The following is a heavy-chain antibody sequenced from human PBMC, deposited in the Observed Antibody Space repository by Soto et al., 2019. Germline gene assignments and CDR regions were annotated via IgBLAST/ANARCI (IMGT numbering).Heavy chain of an antibody. CDR2: TYYRSKWYN. J-gene: IGHJ4*02. CDR3: ARAWGFSSGWYGSFSY. Sequence: PSQTLSLTCAISGDSVSSNRSAWNWIRHSPSRGLDWLGRTYYRSKWYNDYAVSVKSRITIKPDTSKNHFSLQLNSVTPEDTAVYYCARAWGFSSGWYGSFSYWGQRTLATVSS. V-gene: IGHV6-1*01. D-gene: IGHD6-19*01. CDR1: GDSVSSNRSA.